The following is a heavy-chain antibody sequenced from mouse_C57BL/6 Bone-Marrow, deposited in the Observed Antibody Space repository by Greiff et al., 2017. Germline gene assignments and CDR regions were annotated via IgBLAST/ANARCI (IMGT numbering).Heavy chain of an antibody. D-gene: IGHD2-4*01. CDR2: IDPSDSYT. CDR3: ARLGGYDYEGYYFDY. CDR1: GYTFTSYW. V-gene: IGHV1-59*01. Sequence: QVQLQQPGDELVRPGTSVKLSCKASGYTFTSYWMHWVKQRPGQGLEWIGVIDPSDSYTNYNQKFKGKATLTVDTSSSTAYMQLSSLTSEDSAVYYCARLGGYDYEGYYFDYWGQGTTLTVSS. J-gene: IGHJ2*01.